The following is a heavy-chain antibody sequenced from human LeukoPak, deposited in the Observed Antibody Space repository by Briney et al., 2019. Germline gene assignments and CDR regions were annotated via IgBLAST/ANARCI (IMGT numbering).Heavy chain of an antibody. CDR2: INHSGST. CDR3: ARGRYGTDDAFDI. V-gene: IGHV4-34*01. J-gene: IGHJ3*02. CDR1: GGSITSYY. Sequence: SETLSLTCTVSGGSITSYYWSWIRQPPGKGLEWIGEINHSGSTNYNPSLKSRVTISVDTSKNQFSLKLSSVTAADTAVYYCARGRYGTDDAFDIWGQGTMVTVSS. D-gene: IGHD3-16*01.